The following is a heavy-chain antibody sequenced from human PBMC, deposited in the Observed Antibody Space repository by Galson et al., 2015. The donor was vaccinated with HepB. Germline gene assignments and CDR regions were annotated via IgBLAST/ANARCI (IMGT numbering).Heavy chain of an antibody. V-gene: IGHV3-64D*06. CDR3: VKDRLGAVAGRRNAFDI. CDR2: ISSIGGST. J-gene: IGHJ3*02. Sequence: SLRLSCAASGFTFSSYAMHWVRQAPGKGLEYVSAISSIGGSTYYADSVKGRFTISRDNSKNTLYLQMSSLRAEDTAVYYCVKDRLGAVAGRRNAFDIWGQGTMVTVSS. D-gene: IGHD6-19*01. CDR1: GFTFSSYA.